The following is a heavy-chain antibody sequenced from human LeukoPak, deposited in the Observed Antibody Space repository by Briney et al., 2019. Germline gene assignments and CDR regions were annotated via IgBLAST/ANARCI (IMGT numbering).Heavy chain of an antibody. CDR2: INPNSGGT. D-gene: IGHD4-17*01. J-gene: IGHJ4*02. Sequence: ASVKVSCKASGYTFTGYYMHWVRQAPGQGLEWMGWINPNSGGTNYAQKFQGWVTMTRDTSISTAYMELSRLRSDDTAVYYCARNERGDTVTTWEYYLDYWGQGTLVTVSS. V-gene: IGHV1-2*04. CDR1: GYTFTGYY. CDR3: ARNERGDTVTTWEYYLDY.